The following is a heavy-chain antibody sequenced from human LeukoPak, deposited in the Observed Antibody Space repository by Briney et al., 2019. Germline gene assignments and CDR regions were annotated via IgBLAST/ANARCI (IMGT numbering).Heavy chain of an antibody. J-gene: IGHJ6*02. Sequence: PGRSLRLSCAASGFTFSSYDMHWVRQAPGKGLEWVAVISYDGSNKYYADSVKGRFTISRDNSKNTLYLQMNSLRAEDTAVYYCANCRRDGYNQWYYGMDVWGQGTTVTVSS. V-gene: IGHV3-30*18. CDR1: GFTFSSYD. D-gene: IGHD5-24*01. CDR2: ISYDGSNK. CDR3: ANCRRDGYNQWYYGMDV.